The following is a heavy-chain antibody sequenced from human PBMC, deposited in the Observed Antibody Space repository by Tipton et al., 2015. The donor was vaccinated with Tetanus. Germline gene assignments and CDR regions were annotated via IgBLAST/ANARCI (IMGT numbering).Heavy chain of an antibody. CDR1: GVSISSYY. V-gene: IGHV4-59*07. CDR3: ARLTGHSMDVVDYYYFGMDV. D-gene: IGHD2-21*01. CDR2: IYYTGST. Sequence: TLSLTCTVSGVSISSYYWSWIRQSPGKGLEWIGYIYYTGSTNYNPSLKSGVTISLDTSKNQFSLKLTSVSAADTAVYYCARLTGHSMDVVDYYYFGMDVWGQGTKVTVSS. J-gene: IGHJ6*02.